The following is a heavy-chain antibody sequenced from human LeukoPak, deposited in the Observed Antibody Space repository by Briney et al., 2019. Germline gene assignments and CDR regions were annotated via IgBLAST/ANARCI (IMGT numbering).Heavy chain of an antibody. CDR2: IDWNGGST. Sequence: GGSLRLSCAASGFTFDDYGLSWVRQAPGKGLEWVSIIDWNGGSTAYADSVKGRFTISRDNAKNSLYLQMNSLRAEDTALYYCARDSSSLPRLRAFDIWGQGTMVTVSS. D-gene: IGHD6-13*01. V-gene: IGHV3-20*04. CDR1: GFTFDDYG. CDR3: ARDSSSLPRLRAFDI. J-gene: IGHJ3*02.